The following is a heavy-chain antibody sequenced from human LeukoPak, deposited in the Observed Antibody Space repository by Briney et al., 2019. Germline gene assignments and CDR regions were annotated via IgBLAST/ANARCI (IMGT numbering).Heavy chain of an antibody. CDR2: TSSDGSIK. D-gene: IGHD2-2*01. CDR1: GFTFSSYS. J-gene: IGHJ4*01. CDR3: ARDPVPAAARHFDY. Sequence: GGSLRLSCAASGFTFSSYSMHWVRQAPGKGLEWVAVTSSDGSIKYYANSAKGRLTISRDNSENTLYLQVNSLRAEDTGVYYCARDPVPAAARHFDYWGRGTLVTVSS. V-gene: IGHV3-30*04.